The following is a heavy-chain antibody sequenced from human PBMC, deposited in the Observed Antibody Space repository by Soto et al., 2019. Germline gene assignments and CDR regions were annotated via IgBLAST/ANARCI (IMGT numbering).Heavy chain of an antibody. CDR2: IYRSGSA. Sequence: TLSVTCTVSGDSLIGGGYSWTWIRQPPGKGLEWIGYIYRSGSAYYNPSLKSRVTISMDKSKNQFSLMLTSVTAADTAVYYCARGAGEWHGPNTWNYFDRWGQGALVTVSS. V-gene: IGHV4-30-2*01. J-gene: IGHJ4*02. CDR1: GDSLIGGGYS. CDR3: ARGAGEWHGPNTWNYFDR. D-gene: IGHD1-20*01.